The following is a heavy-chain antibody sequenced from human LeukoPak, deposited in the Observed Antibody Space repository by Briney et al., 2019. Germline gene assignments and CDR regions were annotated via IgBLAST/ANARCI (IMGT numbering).Heavy chain of an antibody. D-gene: IGHD2-2*01. CDR3: ARAVVRRMILYYFDY. Sequence: PSETLSLTCTVSGGSISGSHWSWIRQPPGKGLEWIGHVYYTGSTNYNPSLKSRVTISVDTSKNQFSLKLSSVTAADTAVYYCARAVVRRMILYYFDYWGQGTLVTVSS. CDR2: VYYTGST. CDR1: GGSISGSH. J-gene: IGHJ4*02. V-gene: IGHV4-59*01.